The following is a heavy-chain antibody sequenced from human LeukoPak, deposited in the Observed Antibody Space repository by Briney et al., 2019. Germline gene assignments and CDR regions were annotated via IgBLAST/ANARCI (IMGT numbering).Heavy chain of an antibody. CDR2: INHSGST. CDR1: GGSFSGYY. Sequence: PSETLSLTCAVYGGSFSGYYWSWIRQPPGKGLEWIGEINHSGSTNYNPSLKSRVTISVDTSKNQFSLKLSSVTAADTAAYYCARGRRPYYYGMDVWGQGTTVTVSS. CDR3: ARGRRPYYYGMDV. V-gene: IGHV4-34*01. J-gene: IGHJ6*02.